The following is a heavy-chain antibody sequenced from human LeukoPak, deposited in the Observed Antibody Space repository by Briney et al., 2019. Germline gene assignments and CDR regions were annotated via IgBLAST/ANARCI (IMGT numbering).Heavy chain of an antibody. CDR2: INHSEST. CDR1: GGTFSGYY. CDR3: ARGSDRGYRKTFDY. J-gene: IGHJ4*02. Sequence: SETLSLTCAVYGGTFSGYYWSWIRQPPGKGLEWIGEINHSESTNYNPSLKSRVTISVDTSKNQFSLKLSSVTAADTAVYYCARGSDRGYRKTFDYWGQGTLVTVSS. V-gene: IGHV4-34*01. D-gene: IGHD5-18*01.